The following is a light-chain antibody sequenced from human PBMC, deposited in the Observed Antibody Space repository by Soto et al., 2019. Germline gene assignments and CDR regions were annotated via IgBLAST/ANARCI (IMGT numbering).Light chain of an antibody. J-gene: IGKJ1*01. CDR3: SQRVCPWP. Sequence: EIVLTQSPATLSLSPGERATLSCRSSQSVRSLLAWYQHKPGQAPRLLIYDASNRATGIPDRFSGSGSGTDFTLTISSLEPEDFAVYYCSQRVCPWPVGQGTKVDIK. CDR1: QSVRSL. V-gene: IGKV3-11*01. CDR2: DAS.